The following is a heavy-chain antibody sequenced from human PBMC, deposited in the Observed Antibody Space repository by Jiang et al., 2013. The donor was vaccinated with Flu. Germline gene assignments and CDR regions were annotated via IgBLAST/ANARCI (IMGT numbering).Heavy chain of an antibody. CDR1: GFTFRSYA. D-gene: IGHD3-22*01. CDR3: AKDGYYDRSGSAVVYYFDY. Sequence: RLSCAASGFTFRSYAMSWVRQAPGKGLEWVSAISGSGGSTYYADSVKGRFTISRDNSKNTLYLQMRSLRAEDTALYYCAKDGYYDRSGSAVVYYFDYWGQGTLVTVSS. V-gene: IGHV3-23*01. J-gene: IGHJ4*02. CDR2: ISGSGGST.